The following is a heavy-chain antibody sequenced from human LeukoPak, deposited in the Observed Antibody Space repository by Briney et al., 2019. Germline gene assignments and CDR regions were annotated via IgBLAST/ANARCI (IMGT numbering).Heavy chain of an antibody. CDR2: IYTSGST. Sequence: PSETLSLTCTVSGGSISSGSYYWSWIRQPAGKGLEWIGRIYTSGSTNYNPSLKSRVTISVDTSKNQFSLKLSSVTAADTAVYYCARDYDYGDYGYYFDYWGQGTLVTVSS. J-gene: IGHJ4*02. V-gene: IGHV4-61*02. D-gene: IGHD4-17*01. CDR3: ARDYDYGDYGYYFDY. CDR1: GGSISSGSYY.